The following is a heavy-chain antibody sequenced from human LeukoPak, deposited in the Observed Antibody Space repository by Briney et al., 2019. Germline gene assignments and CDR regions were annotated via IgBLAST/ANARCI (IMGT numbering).Heavy chain of an antibody. CDR3: AREGYCSSTSCHRYYYYGMDV. Sequence: SETLSLTCTVSGGSISSYYWSWIRQPPGKGLEWIGYIYYSGSTNYNPSLKSRVTISVDTSKNQFSLKPSSVTAADTAVYYCAREGYCSSTSCHRYYYYGMDVWGQGTTVTVSS. CDR2: IYYSGST. CDR1: GGSISSYY. J-gene: IGHJ6*02. D-gene: IGHD2-2*01. V-gene: IGHV4-59*01.